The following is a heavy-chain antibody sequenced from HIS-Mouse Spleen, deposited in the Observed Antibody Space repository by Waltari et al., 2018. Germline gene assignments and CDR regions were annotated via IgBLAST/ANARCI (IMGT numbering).Heavy chain of an antibody. D-gene: IGHD7-27*01. CDR2: IYHSGST. J-gene: IGHJ2*01. Sequence: QVQLQESGQGLVKPSETLSLTRTVSGYSTTSGYYRGWSRHPPGKGLEWIGSIYHSGSTYYNPSLKSRVTISVDTSKNQFSLKLSSVTAADTAVYYCARCAITGDLDWYFDLWGRGTLVTVSS. CDR3: ARCAITGDLDWYFDL. CDR1: GYSTTSGYY. V-gene: IGHV4-38-2*02.